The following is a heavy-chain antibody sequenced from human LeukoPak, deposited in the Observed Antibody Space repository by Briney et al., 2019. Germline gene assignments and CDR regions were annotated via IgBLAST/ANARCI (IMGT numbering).Heavy chain of an antibody. D-gene: IGHD3-10*01. CDR2: IRSKATNYAT. CDR3: TRLGPLDYFDY. V-gene: IGHV3-73*01. J-gene: IGHJ4*02. Sequence: GESLKISCAASGFTFSGSAMHWVRQASGKGLEWVGRIRSKATNYATAYAASVKGRFTISRDDSKNTAYLHMNSLKTEDTAVYYCTRLGPLDYFDYWGQGTLVTVSS. CDR1: GFTFSGSA.